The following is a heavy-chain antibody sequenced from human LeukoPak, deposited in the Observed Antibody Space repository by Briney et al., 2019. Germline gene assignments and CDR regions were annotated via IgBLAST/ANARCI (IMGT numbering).Heavy chain of an antibody. CDR1: GGTFSSYA. CDR2: IIPILGIA. D-gene: IGHD5-24*01. Sequence: ASVKVSCKASGGTFSSYAISWVRQAPGQGLEWMGRIIPILGIANYAQKFQRRVTITADKSTSTAYMELSSLRSEDTAVYYCARDGYNYVLGYWGQGTLVTVSS. V-gene: IGHV1-69*04. CDR3: ARDGYNYVLGY. J-gene: IGHJ4*02.